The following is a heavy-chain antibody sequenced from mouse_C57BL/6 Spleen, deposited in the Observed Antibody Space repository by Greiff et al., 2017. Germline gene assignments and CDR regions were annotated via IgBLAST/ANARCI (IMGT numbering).Heavy chain of an antibody. CDR1: GYTFTSYW. D-gene: IGHD2-4*01. CDR3: AREGLRRPFAY. V-gene: IGHV1-52*01. Sequence: QVQLQQPGAELVRPGSSVKLSCKASGYTFTSYWMHWVKQRPIQGLEWIGNIDPSDSETHYNQKFKDKATLTVDKSSSTAYMQLSSLTSEDSAVYYCAREGLRRPFAYWGQGTLVTVSA. J-gene: IGHJ3*01. CDR2: IDPSDSET.